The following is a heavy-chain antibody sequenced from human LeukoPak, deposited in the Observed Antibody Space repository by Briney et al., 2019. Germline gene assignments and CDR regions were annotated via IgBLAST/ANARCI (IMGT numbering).Heavy chain of an antibody. V-gene: IGHV3-7*01. CDR3: DRGGYHAYYPDY. CDR2: IKQEGREK. D-gene: IGHD2-8*01. Sequence: GGSLRLSCEASGFTFSSLWVSWVRQAPGEGLEGVADIKQEGREKYYEASVTGRGPISRDNAKNPLYLPMNRLRGQDTAVYYCDRGGYHAYYPDYWGQGSLVTVSS. CDR1: GFTFSSLW. J-gene: IGHJ4*02.